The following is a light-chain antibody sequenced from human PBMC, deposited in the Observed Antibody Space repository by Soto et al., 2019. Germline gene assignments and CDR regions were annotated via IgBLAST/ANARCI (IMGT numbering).Light chain of an antibody. CDR3: QHYNSYSEA. Sequence: DIVMTQSPATLSVAPGERVTFSCRASQGVSRKLAWYQHKPGQAPRLLISGASTGATGVPSRFSGSGFGTEFTLTISSLQPDDFATYYCQHYNSYSEAFGQGTKVDIK. J-gene: IGKJ1*01. CDR1: QGVSRK. CDR2: GAS. V-gene: IGKV3-15*01.